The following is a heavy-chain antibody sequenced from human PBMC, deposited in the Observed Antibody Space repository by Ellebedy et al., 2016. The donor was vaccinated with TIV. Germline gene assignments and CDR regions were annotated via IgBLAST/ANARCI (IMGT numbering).Heavy chain of an antibody. CDR1: GYTFTGYY. CDR3: ARAGYASSWDYFDF. J-gene: IGHJ4*02. Sequence: ASVKVSCXASGYTFTGYYMHWVRQAPGQGLEWMGWINPATGGTKFAQSFQGRVTMTGDTSINTVYLELSRLTSDDTAVYYCARAGYASSWDYFDFWGQGTVVTVSS. CDR2: INPATGGT. V-gene: IGHV1-2*02. D-gene: IGHD2-2*01.